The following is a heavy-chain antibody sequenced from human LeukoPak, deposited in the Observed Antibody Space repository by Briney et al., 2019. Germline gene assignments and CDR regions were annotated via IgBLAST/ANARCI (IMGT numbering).Heavy chain of an antibody. D-gene: IGHD4-17*01. Sequence: GGSLRLSCAASGFTFSSYAMHWVRQAPGKGLEWVAAISYDGSNKYYADSVKGRFTISRDNSKNTLYLQMNSLRAEDTAVYYCASIRFPDDYGDYGAFDIWGQGTMVTASS. CDR2: ISYDGSNK. J-gene: IGHJ3*02. CDR3: ASIRFPDDYGDYGAFDI. CDR1: GFTFSSYA. V-gene: IGHV3-30*04.